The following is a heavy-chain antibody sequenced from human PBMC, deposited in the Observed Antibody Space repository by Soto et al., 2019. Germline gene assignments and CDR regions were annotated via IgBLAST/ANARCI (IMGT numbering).Heavy chain of an antibody. V-gene: IGHV3-53*01. J-gene: IGHJ6*02. CDR1: GFTVSSKY. CDR2: LTWGGSS. CDR3: AKERTSSTYDGMDV. Sequence: PGGSLRLSCAASGFTVSSKYMSWVRQAPGKGLEWVSGLTWGGSSYYAESVRGRFTISRDNSKSILYVQMNSLRVEDTAVYYCAKERTSSTYDGMDVWGQGTTVTVYS. D-gene: IGHD6-6*01.